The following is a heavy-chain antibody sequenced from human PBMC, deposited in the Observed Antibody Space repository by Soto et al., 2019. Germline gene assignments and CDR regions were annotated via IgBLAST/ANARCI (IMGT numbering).Heavy chain of an antibody. Sequence: SETLSLTCAVSGCSISSGGYSWSWIQQPPGKGLEWIGYIYHSGSTYYNPSLKSRVTISVDRSKNQFSLKLSSVTAADTAVYYCARRYGGNFDYWGQGTLVTVSS. CDR2: IYHSGST. D-gene: IGHD1-26*01. V-gene: IGHV4-30-2*02. CDR3: ARRYGGNFDY. J-gene: IGHJ4*02. CDR1: GCSISSGGYS.